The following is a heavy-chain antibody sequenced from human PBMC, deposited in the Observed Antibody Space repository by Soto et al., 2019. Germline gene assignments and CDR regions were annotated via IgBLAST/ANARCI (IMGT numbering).Heavy chain of an antibody. CDR2: IDWDDDK. D-gene: IGHD3-9*01. CDR3: ARTPGGYDILTGYYYYYGMDV. Sequence: SGPTLVNPTHTLTLTCTFSGFSLSTSGMCVSWIRQPPGKALEWLARIDWDDDKYYSTSLKTRLTISKDTSKNQVVLTMTNMDPVDTATYYCARTPGGYDILTGYYYYYGMDVWGQGTTVTVSS. CDR1: GFSLSTSGMC. J-gene: IGHJ6*02. V-gene: IGHV2-70*11.